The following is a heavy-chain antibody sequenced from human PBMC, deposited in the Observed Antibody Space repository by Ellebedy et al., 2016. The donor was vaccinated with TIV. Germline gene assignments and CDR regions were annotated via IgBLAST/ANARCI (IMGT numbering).Heavy chain of an antibody. CDR1: GFTFSSYS. Sequence: PGGSLRLSCVASGFTFSSYSMNWVRQAPGKGLEWVSHISSSAITIYYADSVKGRFTLSRDNAKNSLYLQMNSLRAEDTAVYYCAREVGGSGLFDYWGQGTLVTVSS. V-gene: IGHV3-48*01. D-gene: IGHD1-26*01. CDR3: AREVGGSGLFDY. CDR2: ISSSAITI. J-gene: IGHJ4*02.